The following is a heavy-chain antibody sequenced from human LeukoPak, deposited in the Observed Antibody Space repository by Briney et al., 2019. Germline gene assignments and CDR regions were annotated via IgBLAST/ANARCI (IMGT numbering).Heavy chain of an antibody. CDR1: GFTFSSYS. V-gene: IGHV3-21*01. CDR2: ISSSSSYI. D-gene: IGHD4-4*01. J-gene: IGHJ4*02. CDR3: ARDGNYDYSKPLGY. Sequence: PGGSLGLSCAASGFTFSSYSMNWVRQAPGKGLEWVSSISSSSSYIYYADSVKGRFTISRDNAKNSLYLQMNSLRAEDTAVYYCARDGNYDYSKPLGYWGQGTLVTVSS.